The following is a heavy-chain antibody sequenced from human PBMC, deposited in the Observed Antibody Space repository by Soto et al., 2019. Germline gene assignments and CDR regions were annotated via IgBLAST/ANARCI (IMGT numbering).Heavy chain of an antibody. CDR2: ISSSSSTI. CDR3: ARDLRNLPYYYYGMDV. J-gene: IGHJ6*02. Sequence: GGSLRLSCAASGFTFSSYSMNWVRQAPGKGLEWVSYISSSSSTIYYADSVKGRFTISRDNAKNSLYLQMNSLRDEDTAVYYCARDLRNLPYYYYGMDVWGQGTTVTVS. V-gene: IGHV3-48*02. CDR1: GFTFSSYS. D-gene: IGHD4-4*01.